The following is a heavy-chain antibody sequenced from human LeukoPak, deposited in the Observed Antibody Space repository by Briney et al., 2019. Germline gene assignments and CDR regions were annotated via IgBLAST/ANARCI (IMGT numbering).Heavy chain of an antibody. Sequence: PGGSLRVYRAASGVSFSDNALTSVRPAPGKGLEWVSYISGNGGIAYYADSVKGRFSISRDNSKNTLYLHMNSLRAEETPVYYFAKDRRAGSYAYWGQGTLVTAAS. CDR3: AKDRRAGSYAY. J-gene: IGHJ4*02. V-gene: IGHV3-23*01. CDR1: GVSFSDNA. D-gene: IGHD3-16*01. CDR2: ISGNGGIA.